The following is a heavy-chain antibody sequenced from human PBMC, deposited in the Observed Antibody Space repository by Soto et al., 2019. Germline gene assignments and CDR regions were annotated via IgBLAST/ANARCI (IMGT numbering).Heavy chain of an antibody. CDR3: ARAVTTGSYFDY. D-gene: IGHD4-17*01. CDR2: IYYSGST. J-gene: IGHJ4*02. Sequence: QVQLQESGPGLVKPSQTLSLTCTVSGGSISSGDYYWSLIRKPPGKGLEWIGYIYYSGSTYYNPSLKSRVTISVDTSKNQASLKLSSVTAADTAVYYCARAVTTGSYFDYWGQGTLVTVSS. CDR1: GGSISSGDYY. V-gene: IGHV4-30-4*01.